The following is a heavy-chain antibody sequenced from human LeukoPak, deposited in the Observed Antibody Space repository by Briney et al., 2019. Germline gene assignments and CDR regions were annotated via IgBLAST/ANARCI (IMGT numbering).Heavy chain of an antibody. Sequence: PGGSLRLSCAASGFTVSTNYMSWVRQAPGKGLEWVSVIYSGGSTYYADSVKGRFTISRDNSKNTLYLQMNSLRAEDTAVYYCAKEAALGIAYFDHWGQGTLVTVSS. J-gene: IGHJ4*02. V-gene: IGHV3-66*01. CDR2: IYSGGST. D-gene: IGHD7-27*01. CDR3: AKEAALGIAYFDH. CDR1: GFTVSTNY.